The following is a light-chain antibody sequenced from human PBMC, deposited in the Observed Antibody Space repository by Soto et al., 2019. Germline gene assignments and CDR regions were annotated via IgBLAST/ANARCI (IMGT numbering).Light chain of an antibody. Sequence: SLCTLSLTTRQRPTLSCRASQSVSSSYLAWYQQKPGQAPRLLIYGASSRATGIPDRFSGSGSGTDFTLTISRLEPEDFAVYYCQQYGSSLTVGGGTKVDI. CDR3: QQYGSSLT. CDR2: GAS. V-gene: IGKV3-20*01. CDR1: QSVSSSY. J-gene: IGKJ4*01.